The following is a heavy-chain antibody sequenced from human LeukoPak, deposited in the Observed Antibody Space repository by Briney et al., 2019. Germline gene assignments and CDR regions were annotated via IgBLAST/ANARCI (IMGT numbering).Heavy chain of an antibody. J-gene: IGHJ4*02. CDR1: GDSISTSTYY. CDR3: ARQWDY. Sequence: SQTLSLTCTVSGDSISTSTYYWGWIRQSPGKGLEWIGSIHYSGNTYSNPSLKSRVTISVDTSKNQFSLKVRSVTAADTAVYYCARQWDYWGQGTLVTVSS. V-gene: IGHV4-39*01. CDR2: IHYSGNT.